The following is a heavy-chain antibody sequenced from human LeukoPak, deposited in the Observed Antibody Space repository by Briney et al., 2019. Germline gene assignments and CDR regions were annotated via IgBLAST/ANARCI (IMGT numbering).Heavy chain of an antibody. Sequence: GGSLRLSCAASGFTFSSYGMHWVRQAPGKGLEWVAVISYDGSNKYYADSVKGRFTISRDNSKNTLYLQMNSLRAEDTAVYYCAKDRLTVTTDGMDVWGQGTTVTVSS. D-gene: IGHD4-17*01. CDR1: GFTFSSYG. CDR3: AKDRLTVTTDGMDV. CDR2: ISYDGSNK. J-gene: IGHJ6*02. V-gene: IGHV3-30*18.